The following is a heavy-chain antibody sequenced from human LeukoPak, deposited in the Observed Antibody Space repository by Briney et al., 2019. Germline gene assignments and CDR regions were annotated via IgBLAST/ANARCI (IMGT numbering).Heavy chain of an antibody. CDR2: ISSSSSYI. CDR3: ARGPNALWFGELGYYYYMDV. D-gene: IGHD3-10*01. J-gene: IGHJ6*03. V-gene: IGHV3-21*01. CDR1: GFTFSSYS. Sequence: GGSLRLSCAASGFTFSSYSMNWVRQAPGKGLEWVSSISSSSSYIYYADSVKGRFAISRDNAKNSLYLQMNSLRAEDTAVYYCARGPNALWFGELGYYYYMDVWGKGTTVTVSS.